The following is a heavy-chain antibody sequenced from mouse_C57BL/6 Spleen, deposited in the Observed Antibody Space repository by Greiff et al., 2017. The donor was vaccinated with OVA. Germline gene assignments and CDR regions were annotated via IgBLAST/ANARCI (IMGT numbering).Heavy chain of an antibody. V-gene: IGHV1-61*01. CDR2: IYPSDSET. CDR3: ARYYGSSYRDY. CDR1: GYTFTSYW. J-gene: IGHJ2*01. D-gene: IGHD1-1*01. Sequence: QVQLQQPGAELVRPGSSVKLSCKASGYTFTSYWMDWVKQRPGQGLEWIGNIYPSDSETHYNQKFKDKATLTVDKSSSTAYMQLSSLTSEDSAVYYCARYYGSSYRDYWGQGTTLTVSS.